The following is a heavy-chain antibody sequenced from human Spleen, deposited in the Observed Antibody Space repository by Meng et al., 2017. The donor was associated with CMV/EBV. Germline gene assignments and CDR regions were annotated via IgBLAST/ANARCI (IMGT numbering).Heavy chain of an antibody. V-gene: IGHV3-23*01. CDR3: AKTLDMIVVVGILDY. J-gene: IGHJ4*02. CDR1: GFTLSSYE. D-gene: IGHD3-22*01. CDR2: ISGSGGST. Sequence: GESLKISCAASGFTLSSYEMNWVRQAPGKGLEWVSAISGSGGSTYYADSVKGRFTISRDNSKNTLYLQMNSLRAEDTAVYYCAKTLDMIVVVGILDYWGQGTLVTVSS.